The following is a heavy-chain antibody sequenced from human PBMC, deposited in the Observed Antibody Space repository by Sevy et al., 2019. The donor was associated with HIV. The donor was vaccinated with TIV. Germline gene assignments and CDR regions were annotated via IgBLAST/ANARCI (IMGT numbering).Heavy chain of an antibody. CDR2: ISGGSTDI. J-gene: IGHJ4*02. CDR3: AQYSTSPFDY. V-gene: IGHV3-21*06. CDR1: GFAFSSYS. D-gene: IGHD6-6*01. Sequence: GGSLRLSCAASGFAFSSYSMNWVRQAPGKGLEWVSSISGGSTDIYYADSVKGRFTISRDNAKNSLYLQMNSLRAEDTAVYYCAQYSTSPFDYWGQGTLVTVSS.